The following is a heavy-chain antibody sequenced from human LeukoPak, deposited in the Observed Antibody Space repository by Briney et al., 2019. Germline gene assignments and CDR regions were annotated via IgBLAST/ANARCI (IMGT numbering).Heavy chain of an antibody. Sequence: PSETLSLTCAVYGGSFSGYYWSWIRQPPGKGLEWIGEINHSGSTNYNPSPKSRVTISVDTSKNQFSLKLSSVTAADTAVYYCARVRVVITSHFDYWGQGTLVTVSS. CDR3: ARVRVVITSHFDY. CDR2: INHSGST. CDR1: GGSFSGYY. D-gene: IGHD3-22*01. J-gene: IGHJ4*02. V-gene: IGHV4-34*01.